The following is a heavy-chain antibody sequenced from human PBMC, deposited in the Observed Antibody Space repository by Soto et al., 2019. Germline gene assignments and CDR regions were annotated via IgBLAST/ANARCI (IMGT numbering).Heavy chain of an antibody. V-gene: IGHV3-21*01. CDR2: ISSSSSYI. CDR3: ARDGRYDILTGPFDY. Sequence: GGSLRLSCAASGFTFSSYSMNWVRQAPGKGLEWVSSISSSSSYIYYADSVKGRFTISRDNAKNSLYLQMNSLRAEDTAVYYCARDGRYDILTGPFDYWGQGTLVTVSS. CDR1: GFTFSSYS. J-gene: IGHJ4*02. D-gene: IGHD3-9*01.